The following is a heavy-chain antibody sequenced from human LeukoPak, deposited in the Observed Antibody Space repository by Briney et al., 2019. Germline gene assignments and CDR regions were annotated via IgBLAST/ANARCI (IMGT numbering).Heavy chain of an antibody. Sequence: ASLKVSCKASGYTFTAYGFTWLRPAPGQGLERIGWISALNGNANYAHKFRGGVTLTRDTSTGTAYMELRSLKSDDTAVYYCARDEQYQLMILDFWGQGTLITLSS. J-gene: IGHJ4*02. CDR3: ARDEQYQLMILDF. CDR2: ISALNGNA. CDR1: GYTFTAYG. D-gene: IGHD1/OR15-1a*01. V-gene: IGHV1-18*01.